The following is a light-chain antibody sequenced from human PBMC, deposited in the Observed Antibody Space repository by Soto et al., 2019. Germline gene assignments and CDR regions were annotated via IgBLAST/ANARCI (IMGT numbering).Light chain of an antibody. J-gene: IGKJ5*01. CDR3: QHFGGTTFT. Sequence: EIVLTQSPATLSLSPGERATLSCRASQSVSSYLAWYQQKPGQAPRLLIYDASNRATGIPARFSGSGSGTDFTLTISRLEPGDFAVYYCQHFGGTTFTFGQGTRWRL. CDR2: DAS. V-gene: IGKV3-11*01. CDR1: QSVSSY.